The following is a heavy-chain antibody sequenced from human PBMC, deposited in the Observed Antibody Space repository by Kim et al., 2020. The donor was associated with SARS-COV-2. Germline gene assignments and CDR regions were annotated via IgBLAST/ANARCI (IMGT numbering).Heavy chain of an antibody. CDR1: GFTFSSYA. CDR2: VTGSGGST. V-gene: IGHV3-23*01. J-gene: IGHJ4*02. Sequence: GGSLRLSCAASGFTFSSYAMNWVRQAPGKGLEWVSAVTGSGGSTYYADSVKGRFTISRDNSKSTLSLQMHSLRAEDTAIYYCAKEIYSSSWDSFDYWGQGTLVTVSS. CDR3: AKEIYSSSWDSFDY. D-gene: IGHD6-13*01.